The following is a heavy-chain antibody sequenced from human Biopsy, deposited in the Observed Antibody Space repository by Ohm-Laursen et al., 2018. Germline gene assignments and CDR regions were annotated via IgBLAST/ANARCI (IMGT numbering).Heavy chain of an antibody. D-gene: IGHD3-22*01. J-gene: IGHJ6*02. Sequence: SETLSLTCAVYGESFNGYYWGWIRQTPGKGLEWIGEINHSGRTNYNPSLKSRVTISVDTSKNQFSLKVRSVTAADTAVYYCVRGVNYYDPYHYYALDVWGQGTTDTVSS. CDR2: INHSGRT. V-gene: IGHV4-34*01. CDR3: VRGVNYYDPYHYYALDV. CDR1: GESFNGYY.